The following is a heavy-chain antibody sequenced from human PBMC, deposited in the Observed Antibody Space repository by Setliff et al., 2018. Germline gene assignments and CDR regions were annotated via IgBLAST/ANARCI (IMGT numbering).Heavy chain of an antibody. V-gene: IGHV1-69*06. J-gene: IGHJ4*02. CDR1: GYSFSDSA. CDR2: IIPIFGTP. CDR3: ARDGAYCSGGSCYSFDY. Sequence: SVKVSCKAYGYSFSDSAVNWVRQAPGQGLEWIGAIIPIFGTPNYAQNFQDRVTITADISTTTVFMEMSSLRSDDTAVYYCARDGAYCSGGSCYSFDYWGPGTPVTVSS. D-gene: IGHD2-15*01.